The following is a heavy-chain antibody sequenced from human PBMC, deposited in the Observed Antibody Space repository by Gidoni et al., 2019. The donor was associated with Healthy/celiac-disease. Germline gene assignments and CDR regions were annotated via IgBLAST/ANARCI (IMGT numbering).Heavy chain of an antibody. CDR1: GFTFSSYA. D-gene: IGHD2-2*01. CDR3: ARDGGDIVVVPAAVGWFDP. J-gene: IGHJ5*02. Sequence: QVQLVESGGGVVQPGRSLRLSCAASGFTFSSYAMHWVRQAPGKGLEWVAVISYDGSNKYYADSVKGRFTISRDNSKNTLYLQMNSLRAEDTAVYYCARDGGDIVVVPAAVGWFDPWGQGTLVTVSS. CDR2: ISYDGSNK. V-gene: IGHV3-30*04.